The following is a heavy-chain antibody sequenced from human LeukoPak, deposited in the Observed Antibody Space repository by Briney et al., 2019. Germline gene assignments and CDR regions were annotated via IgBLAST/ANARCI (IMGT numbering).Heavy chain of an antibody. CDR2: INIEGSTT. J-gene: IGHJ4*02. CDR3: VSDHTGHDDY. Sequence: GGSLRLSCVASGFSLSSYWVHWVRQAPGKGLVWVSRINIEGSTTTYADSVKGRFTISRDNAKKTVSLQMNSLRAEDTAVYYCVSDHTGHDDYWGQGTLVTVSS. V-gene: IGHV3-74*03. D-gene: IGHD1-1*01. CDR1: GFSLSSYW.